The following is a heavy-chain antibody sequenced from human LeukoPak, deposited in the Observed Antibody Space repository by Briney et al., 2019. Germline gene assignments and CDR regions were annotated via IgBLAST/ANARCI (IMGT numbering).Heavy chain of an antibody. V-gene: IGHV4-59*01. CDR2: IYYSGST. Sequence: SETLSLTCTVSGGSISSYYWSWIRQPPGKGLEWIGYIYYSGSTNYNPSLKSRVTISVDTSKNQFSLKLSSVTAADTAVYYCARSREWYYYYTDVWGKGTTVTVSS. CDR3: ARSREWYYYYTDV. D-gene: IGHD2-8*01. CDR1: GGSISSYY. J-gene: IGHJ6*03.